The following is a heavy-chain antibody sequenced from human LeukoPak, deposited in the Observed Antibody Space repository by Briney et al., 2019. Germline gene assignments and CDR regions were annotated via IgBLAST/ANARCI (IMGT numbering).Heavy chain of an antibody. CDR2: INVITGYI. D-gene: IGHD3-22*01. J-gene: IGHJ4*02. CDR3: ARDYPYYYDGMWYCDY. V-gene: IGHV3-21*01. CDR1: GFSFENYN. Sequence: GGSLRLSCAASGFSFENYNMNWVRQAPGKGLEWVAYINVITGYIYYADSLKGRFTISRDNAKNSLYLQMNSLRAEDTAVYYCARDYPYYYDGMWYCDYWGQGTLVSVSS.